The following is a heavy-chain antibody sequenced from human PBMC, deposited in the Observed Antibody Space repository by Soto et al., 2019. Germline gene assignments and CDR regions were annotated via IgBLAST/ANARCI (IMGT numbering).Heavy chain of an antibody. D-gene: IGHD6-19*01. CDR2: INPNSGGT. CDR3: ARDTDYGSGAFDI. V-gene: IGHV1-2*04. CDR1: GYTFTGYY. J-gene: IGHJ3*02. Sequence: ASVKVSCKASGYTFTGYYMHWVRQAPGQGLEWMGWINPNSGGTNCAQKFQGWVTMTRDTSISTAYMELSRLRSDDTAVYYCARDTDYGSGAFDIWGQGTMVTVSS.